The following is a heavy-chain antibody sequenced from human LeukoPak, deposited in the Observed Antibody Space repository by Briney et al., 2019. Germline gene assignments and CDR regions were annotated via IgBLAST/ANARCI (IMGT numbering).Heavy chain of an antibody. CDR2: TYYRSKWYN. Sequence: SQTLSLTCAISGDSVSSNSAAWNWIRHSPSRGLEWLGRTYYRSKWYNDYAVSVKGRIAINPDTSKNQFSLQLNSVTPEDTAVYYCARAKGRSPLFDYWGQGTLVTVSS. V-gene: IGHV6-1*01. CDR1: GDSVSSNSAA. CDR3: ARAKGRSPLFDY. J-gene: IGHJ4*02. D-gene: IGHD6-13*01.